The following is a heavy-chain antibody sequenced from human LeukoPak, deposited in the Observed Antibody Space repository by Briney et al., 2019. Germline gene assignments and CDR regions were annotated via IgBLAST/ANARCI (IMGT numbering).Heavy chain of an antibody. Sequence: GSSVKVSCKASGGTFSSYAISWVRQAPGQGLEWMGGIIPIFGTANYAQKFQGRVTITADKSTSTAYMELSSLRSEDTAVYYCAREGSGMVRGVFDPWSQGTLVTVSS. V-gene: IGHV1-69*06. CDR1: GGTFSSYA. D-gene: IGHD3-10*01. CDR2: IIPIFGTA. J-gene: IGHJ5*02. CDR3: AREGSGMVRGVFDP.